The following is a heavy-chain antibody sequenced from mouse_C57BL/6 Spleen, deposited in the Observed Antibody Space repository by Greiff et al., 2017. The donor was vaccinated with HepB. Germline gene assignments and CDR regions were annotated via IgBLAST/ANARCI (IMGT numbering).Heavy chain of an antibody. CDR3: ASRRNYGSSYDAMDY. CDR2: IYPRSGNT. Sequence: VQLQQSGAELARPGASVKLSCKASGYTFTSYGISWVKQRTGQGLEWIGEIYPRSGNTYYNEKFKAKATLTADKSSSTAYMELRSLTSEDSAVYFCASRRNYGSSYDAMDYWGQGTSVTVSS. D-gene: IGHD1-1*01. CDR1: GYTFTSYG. V-gene: IGHV1-81*01. J-gene: IGHJ4*01.